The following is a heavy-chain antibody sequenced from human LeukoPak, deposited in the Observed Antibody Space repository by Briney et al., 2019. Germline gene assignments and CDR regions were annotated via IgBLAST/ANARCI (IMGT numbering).Heavy chain of an antibody. CDR2: IYYSGST. D-gene: IGHD2-8*02. V-gene: IGHV4-61*01. Sequence: AETLSLTCTVSDGSVSRGSYYWSWIRQPPGKGLEWIGYIYYSGSTNYNPSLKSRVTISVDTSKNQFSLKLSSVTAADTAVYYCARDGMRYCTGGVCYTDDAFDIWGQGTMVTVSS. J-gene: IGHJ3*02. CDR3: ARDGMRYCTGGVCYTDDAFDI. CDR1: DGSVSRGSYY.